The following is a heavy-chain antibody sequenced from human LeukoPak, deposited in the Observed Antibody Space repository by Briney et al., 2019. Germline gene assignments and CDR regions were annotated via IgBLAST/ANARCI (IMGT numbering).Heavy chain of an antibody. D-gene: IGHD1-26*01. Sequence: PGGSLRLSCAASGFSFSSYTMNWVRQAPGKGLEWVSIISSSSSYIYYADSVKGRFTISRDNAKNSLYLQMNSLRAEDTAVYYCARAGGAYSGSYYDYWGQGTLVTVSS. CDR3: ARAGGAYSGSYYDY. CDR2: ISSSSSYI. J-gene: IGHJ4*02. V-gene: IGHV3-21*04. CDR1: GFSFSSYT.